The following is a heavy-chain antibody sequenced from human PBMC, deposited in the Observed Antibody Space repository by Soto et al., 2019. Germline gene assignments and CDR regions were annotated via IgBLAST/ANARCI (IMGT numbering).Heavy chain of an antibody. CDR3: ARDLVTGYSSITIFGVVTPYYYYYGMDV. V-gene: IGHV1-18*04. CDR1: GYTFTSYG. D-gene: IGHD3-3*01. CDR2: ISAYNGNT. J-gene: IGHJ6*02. Sequence: ASVKVSCKASGYTFTSYGISWVRQAPGQGLEWMGWISAYNGNTNYAQKPQGRVTMTTDTSTSTAYMDLRRLRSDDTAVYYCARDLVTGYSSITIFGVVTPYYYYYGMDVWGQGTTVTVSS.